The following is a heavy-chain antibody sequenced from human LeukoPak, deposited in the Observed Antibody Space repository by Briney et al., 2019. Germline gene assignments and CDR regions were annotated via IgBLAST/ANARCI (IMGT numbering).Heavy chain of an antibody. CDR1: GGSFSGYY. J-gene: IGHJ6*02. Sequence: SETLSLTCAVYGGSFSGYYWSWIRQPPGKGLEWIGEINHSGSTNYNPSLKSRVTISVDTSKNQFSLKLSSVTAADTAVYYCARGTYGFWSGYYYYGMDVWGQGTTVTVSS. CDR3: ARGTYGFWSGYYYYGMDV. V-gene: IGHV4-34*01. CDR2: INHSGST. D-gene: IGHD3-3*01.